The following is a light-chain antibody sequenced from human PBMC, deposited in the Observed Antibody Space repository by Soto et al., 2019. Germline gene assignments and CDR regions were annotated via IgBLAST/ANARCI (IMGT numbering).Light chain of an antibody. Sequence: ETVLTQSPGTLSFSPGDRATLSCRASQSVSRNYLAWYQQKPGQAPRLLIHGASIRATGIPDRFSGSGSETDFTHIISRLEPEDFAVYYCQQYASSPITFGQGTRLEIK. CDR3: QQYASSPIT. V-gene: IGKV3-20*01. CDR2: GAS. J-gene: IGKJ5*01. CDR1: QSVSRNY.